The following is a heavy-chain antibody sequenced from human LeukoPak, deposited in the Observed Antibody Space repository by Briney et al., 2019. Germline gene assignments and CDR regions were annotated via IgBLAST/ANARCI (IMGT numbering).Heavy chain of an antibody. CDR2: IYYSGTT. J-gene: IGHJ3*02. CDR3: ARDPGITIFGVVTIGDAFDI. CDR1: GGSISSGGYS. D-gene: IGHD3-3*01. V-gene: IGHV4-30-4*07. Sequence: SETLSLTCAVSGGSISSGGYSWSWIRQPPGKGLEWIGYIYYSGTTYYNASLKSRVTISVDTSKNQFSLELSSVTAADTAVYYCARDPGITIFGVVTIGDAFDIWGQGTMVTVSS.